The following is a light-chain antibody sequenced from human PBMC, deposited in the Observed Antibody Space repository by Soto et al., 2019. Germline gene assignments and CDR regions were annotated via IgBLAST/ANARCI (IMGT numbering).Light chain of an antibody. J-gene: IGKJ4*01. CDR2: GAS. Sequence: EIVLTQSPGTLSLSPGEGATLSCRASQSVNSDSLAWYQQKPGQAPRLLIYGASTRATGMPARFSGSGSGTEFTLTISSLQSEDFAVYYCQQYNNWPLTFGGGTKVDIK. V-gene: IGKV3-15*01. CDR3: QQYNNWPLT. CDR1: QSVNSD.